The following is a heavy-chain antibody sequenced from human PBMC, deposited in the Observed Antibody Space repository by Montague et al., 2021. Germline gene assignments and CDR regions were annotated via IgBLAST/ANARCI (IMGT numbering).Heavy chain of an antibody. CDR1: SGSISHAH. CDR3: AKQDYFVSGTSYKGFDP. Sequence: SETLSLTCTVSSGSISHAHWSWVRHPPGKGLEWLGSMFYDGATSNNPSLKSRVTMSIDTSTNQFSLKLSFVTAADTAVYYCAKQDYFVSGTSYKGFDPWGQGILVTVSS. D-gene: IGHD3-10*01. J-gene: IGHJ5*02. V-gene: IGHV4-59*08. CDR2: MFYDGAT.